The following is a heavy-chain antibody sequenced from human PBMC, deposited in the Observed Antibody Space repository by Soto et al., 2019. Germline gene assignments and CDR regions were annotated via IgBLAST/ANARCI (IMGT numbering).Heavy chain of an antibody. J-gene: IGHJ6*02. Sequence: PGGSLRLSCVASGFTFRDYSMNWVRQAPGKGLEFVSSISSGSSYIYYADSVKGRFTIPRDNAKNSLFLQMNSLRAEDTALYYCARDRVGDTAMGHYGADVWGQGTTVTVSS. CDR3: ARDRVGDTAMGHYGADV. CDR1: GFTFRDYS. V-gene: IGHV3-21*01. D-gene: IGHD5-18*01. CDR2: ISSGSSYI.